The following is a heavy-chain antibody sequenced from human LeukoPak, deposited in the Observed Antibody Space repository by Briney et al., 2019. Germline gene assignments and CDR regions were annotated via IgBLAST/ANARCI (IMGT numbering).Heavy chain of an antibody. CDR2: IYYSGST. D-gene: IGHD5-12*01. J-gene: IGHJ5*02. V-gene: IGHV4-59*08. CDR1: GGSISSYY. CDR3: ARANSGYRTKNWFDP. Sequence: SETLSLTCTVSGGSISSYYWSWIRQPPGKGLEWIGYIYYSGSTNYNPSLKSRVTISVDTSKNQFSLKLSSVTAADTAVYYCARANSGYRTKNWFDPWGQGTLVTVSS.